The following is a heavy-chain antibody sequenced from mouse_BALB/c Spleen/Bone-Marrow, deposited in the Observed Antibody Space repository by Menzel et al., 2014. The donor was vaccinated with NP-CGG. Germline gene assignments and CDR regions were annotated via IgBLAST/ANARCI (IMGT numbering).Heavy chain of an antibody. J-gene: IGHJ4*01. CDR2: IWSDGST. V-gene: IGHV2-6*02. CDR3: ARNPYGNYAMDY. D-gene: IGHD2-10*02. CDR1: GFSLTTYG. Sequence: VNVVESGPGLVAPSQSLSITCTVSGFSLTTYGVHWVRQPPGKGLEWLVVIWSDGSTTYNSALKSRLSISKDNSKSQVFLKMNSLQTDDTAMYYCARNPYGNYAMDYWGQGTSVTVSS.